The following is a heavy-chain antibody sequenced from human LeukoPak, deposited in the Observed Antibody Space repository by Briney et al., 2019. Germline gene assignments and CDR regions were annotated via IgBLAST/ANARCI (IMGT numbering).Heavy chain of an antibody. CDR3: ARDSPGSSRFYHYYGLDV. J-gene: IGHJ6*02. CDR1: GFTFSSYE. Sequence: SGGSLRLSCAASGFTFSSYEMNWVRQAPGKGLEWVSYISSSGSTIYYADSVKGRFTIYRDNAKNSLYLQMNRLRAEDTAVYYCARDSPGSSRFYHYYGLDVWGQGTTVTVSS. V-gene: IGHV3-48*03. CDR2: ISSSGSTI. D-gene: IGHD6-6*01.